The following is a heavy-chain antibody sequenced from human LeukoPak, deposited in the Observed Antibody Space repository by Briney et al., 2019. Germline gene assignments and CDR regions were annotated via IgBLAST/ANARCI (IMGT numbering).Heavy chain of an antibody. J-gene: IGHJ3*02. CDR2: IRNKVRGGTP. D-gene: IGHD5-18*01. V-gene: IGHV3-49*04. CDR3: TRDPHTDYAFDI. Sequence: GGSLRLSCEASGFTFHTYAMSWVRQAPGKGLEWVGFIRNKVRGGTPDYAASVKGRFTISRDDSKSIAYLQVNSLRTEDTGVYYCTRDPHTDYAFDIWGQGTVVSVSS. CDR1: GFTFHTYA.